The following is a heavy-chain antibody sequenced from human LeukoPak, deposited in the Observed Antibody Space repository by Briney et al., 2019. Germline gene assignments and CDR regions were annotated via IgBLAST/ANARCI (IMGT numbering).Heavy chain of an antibody. CDR1: GFTFSTYA. J-gene: IGHJ4*02. V-gene: IGHV3-23*01. CDR3: AKDKSGSRPYYFDY. D-gene: IGHD1-26*01. Sequence: PGGSLRLSCAASGFTFSTYAMTWVRQAPGKGLEWVSSISGSAGSTYYADSVKGRFTISRDNSKNTLYLQMNSLRAEDTAVYYCAKDKSGSRPYYFDYWGQGTLVTVSS. CDR2: ISGSAGST.